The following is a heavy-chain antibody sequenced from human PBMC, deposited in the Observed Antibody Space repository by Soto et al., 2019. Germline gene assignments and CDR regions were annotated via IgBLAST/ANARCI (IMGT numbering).Heavy chain of an antibody. Sequence: PGGSLRLSCAASGSTFSSYAMCWVRQAPGKGLEWVSSIGVSGGSTYYADSVKGRFTISRDNSKNTLYLQMNSLRAEDTAVYYCAKGTYYYGSAPYYFDYWGQGTLVTVSS. CDR2: IGVSGGST. CDR1: GSTFSSYA. CDR3: AKGTYYYGSAPYYFDY. V-gene: IGHV3-23*01. J-gene: IGHJ4*02. D-gene: IGHD3-10*01.